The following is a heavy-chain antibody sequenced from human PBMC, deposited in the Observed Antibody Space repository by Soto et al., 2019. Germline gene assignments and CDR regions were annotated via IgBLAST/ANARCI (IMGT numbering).Heavy chain of an antibody. CDR3: ARAKEYTSSSGMDV. Sequence: QVHLQQSGPGLVKPSQTLSLTCAISGDSVSSNSAAWNWIRQSASRGLEWLGRTYYRSKWYHDYAPSVKSRKTINPDPSNNQFSLQLHSVTPEDTAVYYGARAKEYTSSSGMDVWGQGTTVTVPS. D-gene: IGHD6-6*01. CDR2: TYYRSKWYH. J-gene: IGHJ6*02. CDR1: GDSVSSNSAA. V-gene: IGHV6-1*01.